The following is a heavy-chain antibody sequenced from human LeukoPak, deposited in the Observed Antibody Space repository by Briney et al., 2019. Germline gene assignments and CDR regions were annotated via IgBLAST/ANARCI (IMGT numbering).Heavy chain of an antibody. D-gene: IGHD3-16*01. CDR2: ISPSGGST. V-gene: IGHV1-46*01. Sequence: AASVKVSCKASGYTFTSYYMHWVRQAPGQGLEWMGIISPSGGSTSYAQKFQGRVTMTRDTSTSTVYMELSSLRSEDTAVYYCARETSIMITFGGLDYWGQGTLVTVSS. CDR3: ARETSIMITFGGLDY. J-gene: IGHJ4*02. CDR1: GYTFTSYY.